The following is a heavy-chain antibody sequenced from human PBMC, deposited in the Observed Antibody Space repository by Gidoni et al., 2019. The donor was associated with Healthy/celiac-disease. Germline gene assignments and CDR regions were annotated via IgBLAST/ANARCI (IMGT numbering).Heavy chain of an antibody. J-gene: IGHJ6*02. CDR3: ARLHGGGSGWYFVYYYGRDV. CDR1: GYSFTSYW. V-gene: IGHV5-51*01. Sequence: ELPLVPSGAAVKKPGESLKISCKGSGYSFTSYWIGWVRQMPGKGLEWMGTIYPGDSDTRYSPSFQGQVTISADKSISTAYLQWSSLKASDTAMYYCARLHGGGSGWYFVYYYGRDVWGQGTTVTVSS. CDR2: IYPGDSDT. D-gene: IGHD6-19*01.